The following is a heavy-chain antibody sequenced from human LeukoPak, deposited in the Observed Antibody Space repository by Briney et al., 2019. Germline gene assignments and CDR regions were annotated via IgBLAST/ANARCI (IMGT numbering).Heavy chain of an antibody. CDR3: AKDGSSGDYYYFDY. J-gene: IGHJ4*02. Sequence: GGSLRLSCAASGFTFSNYYMYWVRQAPGKGLEWVSAISGSGGSTFYADSVKGRFTISRDNSKNTLYLQMNSLRAEDTAVYYCAKDGSSGDYYYFDYWGQGSLVTVSS. D-gene: IGHD3-22*01. CDR1: GFTFSNYY. CDR2: ISGSGGST. V-gene: IGHV3-23*01.